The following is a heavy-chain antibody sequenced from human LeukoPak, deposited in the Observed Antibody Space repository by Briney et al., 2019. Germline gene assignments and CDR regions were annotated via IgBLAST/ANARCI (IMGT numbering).Heavy chain of an antibody. CDR1: GLPFSSYW. J-gene: IGHJ4*02. CDR3: ARKAAGLTFDY. Sequence: GGSLTLPCAPSGLPFSSYWMHGLRQAPGRGGVCVSRINSDGSSTNYADSVKGRFNISRGNAENTLYLQMNSLRAEDTAVYYCARKAAGLTFDYWGQGTLVTVSS. V-gene: IGHV3-74*01. D-gene: IGHD6-13*01. CDR2: INSDGSST.